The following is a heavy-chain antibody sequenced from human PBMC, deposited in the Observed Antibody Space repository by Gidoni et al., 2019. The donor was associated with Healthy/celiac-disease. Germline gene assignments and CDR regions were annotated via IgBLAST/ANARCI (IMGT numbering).Heavy chain of an antibody. J-gene: IGHJ4*02. V-gene: IGHV5-10-1*03. CDR3: ARFWRVPGVRYSNYGIDY. D-gene: IGHD4-4*01. CDR1: GYSFTRYW. Sequence: EVQLVQSGAAVKKPGESLRISCKGSGYSFTRYWISWVRQMPGKGLEWMGRIDPSDSYTNYSPSFQGHVTISADKSISTAYLQWSSLKASDTAMYYCARFWRVPGVRYSNYGIDYWGQGTLVTVSS. CDR2: IDPSDSYT.